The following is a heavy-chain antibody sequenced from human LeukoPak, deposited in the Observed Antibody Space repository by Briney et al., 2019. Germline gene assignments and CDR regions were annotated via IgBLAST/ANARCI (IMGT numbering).Heavy chain of an antibody. CDR2: IKQDGSGT. Sequence: GGSLRLSCAVSGFSFSNYWMDWVRQAPGKGLEWVANIKQDGSGTYYVDSVKGRFTISRDNAKNSLYLQMNSLRVEDTAVYYCSRSLDYWGQGTLVTVSS. V-gene: IGHV3-7*01. J-gene: IGHJ4*02. CDR1: GFSFSNYW. CDR3: SRSLDY.